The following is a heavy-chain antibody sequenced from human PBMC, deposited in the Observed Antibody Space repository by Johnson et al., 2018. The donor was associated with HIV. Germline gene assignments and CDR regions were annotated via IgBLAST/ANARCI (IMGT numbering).Heavy chain of an antibody. J-gene: IGHJ3*02. CDR3: ARDLYYDVLTGYSQLAFDI. V-gene: IGHV3-7*05. CDR2: IKQDGSET. D-gene: IGHD3-9*01. Sequence: VQLVESGGGLVQPGESLRLSCAASGFTFSSYWMTWVRQAPGKGLEWVANIKQDGSETHYVDSVKGRFTISRDNAKNSLYLQMNSLRVEDTAVYYCARDLYYDVLTGYSQLAFDIWGQGTMVTVSS. CDR1: GFTFSSYW.